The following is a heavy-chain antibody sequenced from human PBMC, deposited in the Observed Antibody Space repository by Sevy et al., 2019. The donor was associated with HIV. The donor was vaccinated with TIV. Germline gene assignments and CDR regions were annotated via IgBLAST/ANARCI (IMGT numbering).Heavy chain of an antibody. Sequence: GGSLRLSCAASGFTFSSYWMSWVRQAPGKGLEWVVNIKQDGSERYYVDSVKGRFTISRDNAKNSLYLQMNSLRAEDTAVYYCARDGYHYDSSGYYKNYFDYWGQGTLVTVSS. CDR2: IKQDGSER. CDR3: ARDGYHYDSSGYYKNYFDY. D-gene: IGHD3-22*01. J-gene: IGHJ4*02. V-gene: IGHV3-7*03. CDR1: GFTFSSYW.